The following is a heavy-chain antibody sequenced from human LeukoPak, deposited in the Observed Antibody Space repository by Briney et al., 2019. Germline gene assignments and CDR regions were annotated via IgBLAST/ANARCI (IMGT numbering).Heavy chain of an antibody. V-gene: IGHV2-5*02. D-gene: IGHD3-16*01. CDR3: ARKYGGPFDF. CDR2: IYWDNDK. Sequence: SGPTLVKPTQTLTLTCTFSGFSLSTSGVGVGWIRQPPGKALEWLALIYWDNDKRYSPSLNDRLTITKDTSKKQVVLTMTNLDPVDTATYYCARKYGGPFDFWGQGTLVTVSS. CDR1: GFSLSTSGVG. J-gene: IGHJ4*02.